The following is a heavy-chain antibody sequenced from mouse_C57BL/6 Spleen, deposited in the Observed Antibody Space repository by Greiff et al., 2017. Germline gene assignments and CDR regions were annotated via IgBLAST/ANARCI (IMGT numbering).Heavy chain of an antibody. J-gene: IGHJ3*01. CDR1: GFTFSDYG. Sequence: DVQLVESGGCLVKPGGSLKLSCAASGFTFSDYGMHWVRQAPEKGLAWVAYISSGSSPLYYAYTVKGRFTISSDNAKNTLFLQMTSLRSEDTAMYYCARNWDEDWFAYWGQGTLVTVSA. CDR3: ARNWDEDWFAY. D-gene: IGHD4-1*01. CDR2: ISSGSSPL. V-gene: IGHV5-17*01.